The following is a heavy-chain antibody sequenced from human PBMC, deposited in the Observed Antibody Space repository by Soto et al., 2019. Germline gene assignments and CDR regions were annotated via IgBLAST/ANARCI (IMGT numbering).Heavy chain of an antibody. J-gene: IGHJ4*02. V-gene: IGHV4-39*01. CDR3: ASGKTYNFDY. CDR1: GGSISSSSYY. Sequence: QLRLQESGPGLVKPSETLSLTCTVSGGSISSSSYYWGWIRQPPGKGLEWIGSIYYSGSTYYNPSLKSRVTISVDTSKNQFSLKLSSVTAADTAVYYCASGKTYNFDYWGQGTLVTVSS. CDR2: IYYSGST. D-gene: IGHD2-21*01.